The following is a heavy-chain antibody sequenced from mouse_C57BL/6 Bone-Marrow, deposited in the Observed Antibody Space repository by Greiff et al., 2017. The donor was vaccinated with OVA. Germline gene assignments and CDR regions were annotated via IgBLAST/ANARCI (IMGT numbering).Heavy chain of an antibody. V-gene: IGHV1-53*01. Sequence: QVQLQQPGTELVKPGASVKLSCKASGYTFTSYWMHWVKQRPGQGLEWIGNINPSNGGTNYNEKFKSKATLTVDKSSSTASMQLSSLTSEDSAVYYCASPRGLGPLFDYWGQGTTLTVSS. CDR1: GYTFTSYW. J-gene: IGHJ2*01. CDR3: ASPRGLGPLFDY. CDR2: INPSNGGT. D-gene: IGHD4-1*01.